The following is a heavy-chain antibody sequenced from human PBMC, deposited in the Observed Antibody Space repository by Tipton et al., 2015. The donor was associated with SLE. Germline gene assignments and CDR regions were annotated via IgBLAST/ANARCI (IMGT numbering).Heavy chain of an antibody. J-gene: IGHJ1*01. CDR2: IYYSGST. CDR3: AIGIAAAEYFQH. D-gene: IGHD6-13*01. V-gene: IGHV4-59*01. Sequence: TLSLTCTVSGGSISSYYWCWIRQPPGKGLEWIGYIYYSGSTNYNPSLKSRVTISVDTSKNQFSLKLSSVTAADTAVYYCAIGIAAAEYFQHWGQGTLVTVSS. CDR1: GGSISSYY.